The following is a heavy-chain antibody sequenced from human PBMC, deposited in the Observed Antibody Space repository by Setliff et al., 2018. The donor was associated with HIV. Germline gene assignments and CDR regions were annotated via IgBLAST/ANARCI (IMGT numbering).Heavy chain of an antibody. Sequence: SETLSLTRSVSGGSISTYHWSWIRQPPGKGLEWIGYIYKSGSTNYSPSLKSRVTISPGTSKNQFYPKLTSVTAADTAVYYCARLSDTAMASFDSWGQGILVTVSS. V-gene: IGHV4-59*08. CDR1: GGSISTYH. CDR2: IYKSGST. J-gene: IGHJ4*02. CDR3: ARLSDTAMASFDS. D-gene: IGHD5-18*01.